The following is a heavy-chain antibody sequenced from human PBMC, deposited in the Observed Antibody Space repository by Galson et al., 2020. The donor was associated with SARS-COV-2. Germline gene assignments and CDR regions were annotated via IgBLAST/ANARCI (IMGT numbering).Heavy chain of an antibody. D-gene: IGHD2-21*02. CDR3: AKDESGGNSGLFDY. CDR1: GFSFDEHA. V-gene: IGHV3-9*01. J-gene: IGHJ4*02. Sequence: SLKISCAASGFSFDEHAMHWVRQAPGKGLEWVSGISYNTGSMGYADSVKGRFTISRDNAKKSLYLKMNSLRIEDTAVYFCAKDESGGNSGLFDYWGQGILVTVSS. CDR2: ISYNTGSM.